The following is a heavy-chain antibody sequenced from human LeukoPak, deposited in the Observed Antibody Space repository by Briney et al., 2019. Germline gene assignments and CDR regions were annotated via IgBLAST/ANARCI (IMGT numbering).Heavy chain of an antibody. J-gene: IGHJ4*02. V-gene: IGHV4-59*01. D-gene: IGHD1-26*01. CDR3: ARGQGGNYYLNYFDY. CDR1: GGSFSTYY. Sequence: SETLSLTCTVTGGSFSTYYWSWIRQPPGKGLEWIGHFYYSGSTNYNPSLKSRVTISVDTSRNQFSLKLTSVTAADTAVYYCARGQGGNYYLNYFDYWGQGALVTFSS. CDR2: FYYSGST.